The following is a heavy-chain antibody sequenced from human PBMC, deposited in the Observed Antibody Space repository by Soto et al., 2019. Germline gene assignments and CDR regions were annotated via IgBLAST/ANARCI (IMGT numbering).Heavy chain of an antibody. V-gene: IGHV4-39*02. CDR1: GGSISGSYYY. J-gene: IGHJ4*02. Sequence: PSETLSLTCAVSGGSISGSYYYWGWLRQSPGKGPEWIGSVFYTGFTSYNPSLKSRVTVSVDTSKNQIALNLTSVTAADTAIYYCARDFFGNHYFDFWGQGILVTVSS. D-gene: IGHD3-10*01. CDR2: VFYTGFT. CDR3: ARDFFGNHYFDF.